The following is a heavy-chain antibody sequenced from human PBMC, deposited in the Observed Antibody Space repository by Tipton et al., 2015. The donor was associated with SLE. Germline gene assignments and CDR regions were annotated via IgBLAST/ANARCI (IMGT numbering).Heavy chain of an antibody. Sequence: SLRLSCAASGFTFTDYYMNWVRQAPGKGLEWVSYISSSGSTIYYADSVKGRFTISRDNAKNSLYLQMNSLRAEDTAVYYCAREGTRWYSYYFMDVWGKGNTVTVS. J-gene: IGHJ6*03. CDR1: GFTFTDYY. D-gene: IGHD6-13*01. CDR2: ISSSGSTI. V-gene: IGHV3-11*01. CDR3: AREGTRWYSYYFMDV.